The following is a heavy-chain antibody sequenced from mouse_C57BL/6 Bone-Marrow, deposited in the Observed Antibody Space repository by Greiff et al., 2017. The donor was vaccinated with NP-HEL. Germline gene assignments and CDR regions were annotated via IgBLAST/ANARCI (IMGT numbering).Heavy chain of an antibody. V-gene: IGHV1-81*01. CDR3: ARSGGNHWYCDV. Sequence: VQLQQSGAELARPGASVKLSCKASGYTFTSYGISWVKQRTGQGLEWIGEIYPRSGNTYYNEKFKGKATLTADKSSSTAYMELRSLTSEDSAVYFCARSGGNHWYCDVWGTGTTVTVSS. D-gene: IGHD2-1*01. CDR1: GYTFTSYG. CDR2: IYPRSGNT. J-gene: IGHJ1*03.